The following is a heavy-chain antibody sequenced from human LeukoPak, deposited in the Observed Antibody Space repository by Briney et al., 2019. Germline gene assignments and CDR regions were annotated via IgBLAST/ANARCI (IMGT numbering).Heavy chain of an antibody. V-gene: IGHV1-2*02. J-gene: IGHJ5*02. Sequence: GASVTVSCKASGYTFTVYYMHWVRQAPGQGLEWMGWINPNSGGTNYAQKFQGRVTMTRDTSISTAYMELSRLRSDDTAVYYCARLSHHSSGWYGGWFDPWGQGTLVTVSS. CDR3: ARLSHHSSGWYGGWFDP. CDR1: GYTFTVYY. D-gene: IGHD6-19*01. CDR2: INPNSGGT.